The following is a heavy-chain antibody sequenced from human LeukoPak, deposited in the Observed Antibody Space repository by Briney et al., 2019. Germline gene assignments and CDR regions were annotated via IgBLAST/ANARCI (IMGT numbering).Heavy chain of an antibody. J-gene: IGHJ4*02. D-gene: IGHD3-10*01. CDR2: ISSSGSTI. CDR3: ARSVNLWFGD. CDR1: GFTFSSYE. V-gene: IGHV3-48*03. Sequence: GGSPRLSCAASGFTFSSYEMNWVRPAPGKGLGWVSYISSSGSTIYYADSVKGRFTISRDNAKNSLYLQMTSLRAEDTAVYYCARSVNLWFGDWGQGTLVTVSS.